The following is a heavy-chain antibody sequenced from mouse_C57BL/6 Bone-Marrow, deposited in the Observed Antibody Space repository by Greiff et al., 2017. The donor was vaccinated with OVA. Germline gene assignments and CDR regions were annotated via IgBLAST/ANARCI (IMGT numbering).Heavy chain of an antibody. J-gene: IGHJ4*01. Sequence: VQVVESGAELVRPGTSVKMSCKASGYTFTNYWIGWAKQRPGHGLEWIGDIYPGGGYTNYSEKFKGKATLTADKSSSTAYMQFSSLTSEDSAIYYCARNYYAMDYWGQGTSVTVSS. CDR1: GYTFTNYW. CDR3: ARNYYAMDY. CDR2: IYPGGGYT. V-gene: IGHV1-63*01.